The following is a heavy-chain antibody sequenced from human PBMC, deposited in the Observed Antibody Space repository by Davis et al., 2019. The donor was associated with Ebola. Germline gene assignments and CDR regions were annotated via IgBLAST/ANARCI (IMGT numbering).Heavy chain of an antibody. CDR1: GFTFSAHA. Sequence: GESLKISCAASGFTFSAHAMHWVRQAPGKGLECVAKVFHDGRQEYYPDSVKGRFTISRDNAKNTLYLQMNSLRAEDTAVYYCARDVDTAMVHDAFDIWGQGTMVTVSS. CDR3: ARDVDTAMVHDAFDI. J-gene: IGHJ3*02. V-gene: IGHV3-30*04. CDR2: VFHDGRQE. D-gene: IGHD5-18*01.